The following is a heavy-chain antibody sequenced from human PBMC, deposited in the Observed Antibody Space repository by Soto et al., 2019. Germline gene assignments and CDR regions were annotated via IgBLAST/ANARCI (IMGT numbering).Heavy chain of an antibody. CDR2: ISYDGSNK. V-gene: IGHV3-30*18. J-gene: IGHJ6*02. D-gene: IGHD2-15*01. Sequence: GGSLRLSCAASGFTFSSYGMHWVRQAPGKGLEWVEVISYDGSNKYYADSVKGRFTSSRDNSKNTLYLQMNSLRAEDTAVYYCAKERGIVEAGGMDVWGQGTTVTVSS. CDR1: GFTFSSYG. CDR3: AKERGIVEAGGMDV.